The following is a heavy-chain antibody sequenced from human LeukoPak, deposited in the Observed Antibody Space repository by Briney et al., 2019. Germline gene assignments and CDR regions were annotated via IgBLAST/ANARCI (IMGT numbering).Heavy chain of an antibody. V-gene: IGHV3-15*01. Sequence: PGGSLRLSCAASGFTFSNAWMSWVRQAPGKGLEWVGRIKSKTDGGTTDYAAPVKGRFTISRDDSKNTLYLQMNSLKTEDTAVYYCTTTDYGDYDPFDYWGQGTLSPSPQ. CDR3: TTTDYGDYDPFDY. CDR1: GFTFSNAW. D-gene: IGHD4-17*01. CDR2: IKSKTDGGTT. J-gene: IGHJ4*02.